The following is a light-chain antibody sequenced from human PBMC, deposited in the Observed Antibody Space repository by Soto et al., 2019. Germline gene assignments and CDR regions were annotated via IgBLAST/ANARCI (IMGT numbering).Light chain of an antibody. CDR3: SSYTSSSTFVVV. CDR2: EVS. CDR1: SSDVGSYNR. Sequence: QSALTQPPSVSGSPGLSVTISCTGTSSDVGSYNRVSWYQQPPGTAPKLMIYEVSNRPSGVPDRFSGSKSGNTASLTISGLQAEDEADYYCSSYTSSSTFVVVFGGGTKLTVL. V-gene: IGLV2-18*02. J-gene: IGLJ2*01.